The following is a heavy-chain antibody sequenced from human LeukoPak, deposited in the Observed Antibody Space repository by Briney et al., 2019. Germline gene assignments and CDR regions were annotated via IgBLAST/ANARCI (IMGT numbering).Heavy chain of an antibody. J-gene: IGHJ2*01. V-gene: IGHV4-61*02. D-gene: IGHD4-17*01. CDR3: ATTTVTTGYWYFDL. CDR2: IYTSGCT. Sequence: PSETLSLTCTVSGGSISSGSYYWSWIRQPAGKGLEWIGRIYTSGCTNYNPSLKSRVTISVDTSKNQFSLKLSSVTAADTAVYYCATTTVTTGYWYFDLWGRGTLVTVSS. CDR1: GGSISSGSYY.